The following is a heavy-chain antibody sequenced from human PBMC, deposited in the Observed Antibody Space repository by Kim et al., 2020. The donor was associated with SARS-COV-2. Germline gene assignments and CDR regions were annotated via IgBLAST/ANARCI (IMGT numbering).Heavy chain of an antibody. Sequence: RYYADSVKGRVTIHSDNSKTTPYLQMTSLGAEDTAVYYCAKAPAAGRFDYWGQGTLVTVSS. CDR3: AKAPAAGRFDY. J-gene: IGHJ4*02. CDR2: R. V-gene: IGHV3-23*01. D-gene: IGHD6-13*01.